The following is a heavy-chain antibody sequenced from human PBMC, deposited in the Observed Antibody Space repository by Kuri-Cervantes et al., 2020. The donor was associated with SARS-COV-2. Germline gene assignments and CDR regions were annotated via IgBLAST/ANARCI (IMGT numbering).Heavy chain of an antibody. CDR3: ARISTYYFDY. CDR1: GGSISSGGYS. CDR2: IYHSGST. J-gene: IGHJ4*02. V-gene: IGHV4-30-2*01. Sequence: LRLSCTVSGGSISSGGYSWSWIRQPPGKGLEWIGYIYHSGSTYYNPSLKSRVTISVDRSKNQFSLKLSSVTAADTAVYYSARISTYYFDYWGQGALVTVSS.